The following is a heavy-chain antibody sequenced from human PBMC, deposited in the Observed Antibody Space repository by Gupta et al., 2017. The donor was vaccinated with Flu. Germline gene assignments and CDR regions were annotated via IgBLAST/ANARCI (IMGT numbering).Heavy chain of an antibody. V-gene: IGHV4-34*01. D-gene: IGHD5-24*01. CDR2: INHSGST. CDR3: ARVGWLQSKIDY. Sequence: QVQLQQWGAGLLKPSETLSLTCAVYGGSFSGYYWSWIRQPPGKGLEWIGEINHSGSTNYNPSLKSRVTISVDTSKNQFSLKLSSVTAADTAVYYCARVGWLQSKIDYWGQGTLVTGSS. J-gene: IGHJ4*02. CDR1: GGSFSGYY.